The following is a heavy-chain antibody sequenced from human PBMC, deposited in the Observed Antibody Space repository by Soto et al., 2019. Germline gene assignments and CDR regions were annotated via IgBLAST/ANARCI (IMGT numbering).Heavy chain of an antibody. CDR1: GYSFTSYW. Sequence: GESLKISCKGSGYSFTSYWIGWVRQMPGKGLEWMGIIYPGDSDTRYSPSFQGQVTISADKSISTAYLQWSSLKASDTAMYYCARIYSSAYDAFDIWGQGTMVTVSS. D-gene: IGHD5-18*01. CDR2: IYPGDSDT. V-gene: IGHV5-51*01. J-gene: IGHJ3*02. CDR3: ARIYSSAYDAFDI.